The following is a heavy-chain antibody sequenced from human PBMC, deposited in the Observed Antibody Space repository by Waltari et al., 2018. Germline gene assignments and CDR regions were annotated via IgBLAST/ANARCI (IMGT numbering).Heavy chain of an antibody. CDR2: IRSKPNNYAT. CDR3: TGGAVTGTDF. V-gene: IGHV3-73*01. Sequence: EVQVVESGGGLVQPGGSLNLSCATSGFTFSGPTIHWVRQTSGKGLEWIGRIRSKPNNYATRYTASVEGRFTISRDDSENTAYLQMSSLMTEDTAVYYCTGGAVTGTDFWGQGTLVTVSS. J-gene: IGHJ4*02. CDR1: GFTFSGPT. D-gene: IGHD6-13*01.